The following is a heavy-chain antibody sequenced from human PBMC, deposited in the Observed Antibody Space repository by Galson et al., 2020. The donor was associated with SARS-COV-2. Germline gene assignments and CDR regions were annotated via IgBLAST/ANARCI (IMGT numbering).Heavy chain of an antibody. CDR2: IKEDGSEK. CDR3: ASGGYTYSY. D-gene: IGHD5-18*01. J-gene: IGHJ4*02. V-gene: IGHV3-7*01. Sequence: GGSLRLSCVASRFAFSSYWMTWVRQAPGKGLEWVANIKEDGSEKYYVDSVKGRFTISRDNAKNSLYLQMNSLRAEDTAVYYCASGGYTYSYWGQGTLVTVSS. CDR1: RFAFSSYW.